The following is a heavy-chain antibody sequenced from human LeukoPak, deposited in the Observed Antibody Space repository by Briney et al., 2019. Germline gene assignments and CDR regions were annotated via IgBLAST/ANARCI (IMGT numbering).Heavy chain of an antibody. V-gene: IGHV3-53*01. Sequence: GGSLRLSCAASGFTVSSNYMSWVRQAPGKGLEWISVIYSGGSTYYSDSVKGRFTISIDNSKNTLYLQMNSLRAADTAVYYCARAGSKASDSSGYYFDYWGQGTLVTVSS. D-gene: IGHD3-22*01. CDR3: ARAGSKASDSSGYYFDY. CDR1: GFTVSSNY. CDR2: IYSGGST. J-gene: IGHJ4*02.